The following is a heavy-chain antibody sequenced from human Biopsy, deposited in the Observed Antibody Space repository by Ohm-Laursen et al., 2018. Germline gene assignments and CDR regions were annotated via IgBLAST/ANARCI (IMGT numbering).Heavy chain of an antibody. J-gene: IGHJ3*01. Sequence: SLRLSCSASGFAFNLYEMNWVRQAPGTGMEWIPYIYGGGSPVSYADSVKGRFTISKDNARNSLYLHMNSLRAEDTAVYYCARLNSGTYDASDLWGQGTMVIVSS. D-gene: IGHD1-26*01. V-gene: IGHV3-48*03. CDR3: ARLNSGTYDASDL. CDR1: GFAFNLYE. CDR2: IYGGGSPV.